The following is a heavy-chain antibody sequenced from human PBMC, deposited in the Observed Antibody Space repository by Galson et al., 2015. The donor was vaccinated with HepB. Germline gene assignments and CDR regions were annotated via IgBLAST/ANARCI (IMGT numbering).Heavy chain of an antibody. D-gene: IGHD5-12*01. V-gene: IGHV3-48*03. CDR2: ISSGGSTI. Sequence: SLRLSCAASGFTFSSFEMNWVRQAPGKGLAWVSYISSGGSTIYHADSVKGRFTISRDNAKNSLYLQMNSLRAEDTALYYCARAPDIIVAGARGVLDYWGQGTLVTVSS. CDR1: GFTFSSFE. J-gene: IGHJ4*02. CDR3: ARAPDIIVAGARGVLDY.